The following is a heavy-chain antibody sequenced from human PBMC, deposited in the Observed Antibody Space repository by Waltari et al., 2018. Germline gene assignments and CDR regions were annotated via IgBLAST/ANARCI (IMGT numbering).Heavy chain of an antibody. CDR1: GDSISSSHYY. J-gene: IGHJ4*02. Sequence: QLQLQESGPGLVKPSETLYLSCSVSGDSISSSHYYWGWIRQPPGKGLEWIASVYYSGTTYYNPSLKSRVTISADTSRNQFYLRLTSVTATDTAVYYCARSSAGMPRWLGDYWGQGILVTVSS. CDR2: VYYSGTT. CDR3: ARSSAGMPRWLGDY. D-gene: IGHD5-12*01. V-gene: IGHV4-39*01.